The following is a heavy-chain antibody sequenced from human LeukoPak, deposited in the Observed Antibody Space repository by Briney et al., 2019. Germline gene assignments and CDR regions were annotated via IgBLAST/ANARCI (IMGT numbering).Heavy chain of an antibody. D-gene: IGHD3-3*01. CDR3: ARHSPGRFKGFDP. V-gene: IGHV4-39*01. CDR2: IYYSGST. CDR1: GGSISSSSYY. J-gene: IGHJ5*02. Sequence: PSETLSLTCTVSGGSISSSSYYWGWIRQPPGKGLEWIGSIYYSGSTYYNPSLKRRVTISVDTSKNQFSLKLSSVTAADTAVYYCARHSPGRFKGFDPWGQGTLVTVSS.